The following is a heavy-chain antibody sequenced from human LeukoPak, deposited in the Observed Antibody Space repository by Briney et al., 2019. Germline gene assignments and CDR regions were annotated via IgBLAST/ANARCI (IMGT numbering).Heavy chain of an antibody. CDR3: ARSISGTRSKFDC. CDR2: IYYGGRT. CDR1: GGSISSYY. D-gene: IGHD1/OR15-1a*01. Sequence: SETLSLNCTVSGGSISSYYWSWIRQPPGKGLEWIGYIYYGGRTNYNPSLKSRATMSIDTAKNQFSLNLTSVTATDTAVYYCARSISGTRSKFDCWGQGTLVTVSS. V-gene: IGHV4-59*08. J-gene: IGHJ5*01.